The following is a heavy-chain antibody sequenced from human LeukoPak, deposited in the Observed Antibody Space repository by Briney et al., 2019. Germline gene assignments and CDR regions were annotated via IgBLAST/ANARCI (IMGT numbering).Heavy chain of an antibody. Sequence: GGSLRLSCAASGFTFSNSAMSWVRQAPGKGLERVSFISNSGTNTNYADSVKGRFTISRDNSKNTLYLQMNSLGAEDTAVYYCAKDRWVQFRGNPDSWGQGTLVTVSS. J-gene: IGHJ5*01. D-gene: IGHD5-24*01. CDR3: AKDRWVQFRGNPDS. CDR1: GFTFSNSA. V-gene: IGHV3-23*01. CDR2: ISNSGTNT.